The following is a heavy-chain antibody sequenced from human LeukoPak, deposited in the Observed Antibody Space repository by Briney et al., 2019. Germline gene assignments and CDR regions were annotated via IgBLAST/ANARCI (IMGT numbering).Heavy chain of an antibody. Sequence: SVKVSCKASGYTFTSYGISWVRQAPGQGLEWMGGIIPIFGTANYAQKFQGRVTITADKSTSTAYIELSSLRSEDTAVYYCARFDYYYYYMDVWGKGTTVTVSS. CDR3: ARFDYYYYYMDV. J-gene: IGHJ6*03. V-gene: IGHV1-69*06. CDR1: GYTFTSYG. CDR2: IIPIFGTA.